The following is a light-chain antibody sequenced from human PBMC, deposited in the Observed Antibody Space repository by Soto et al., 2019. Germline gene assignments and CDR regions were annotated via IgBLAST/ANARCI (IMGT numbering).Light chain of an antibody. CDR3: QQRSNWPLT. CDR2: DAS. V-gene: IGKV3-11*01. J-gene: IGKJ4*01. Sequence: EIVLTQSPATLPLSPGERATLSCRASQGVSSYLAWYQQKPGQAPRLLIYDASNRATGIPARFSGSGSGTDFTLTISSPEPEDFAVYYCQQRSNWPLTFGGGTKVEIK. CDR1: QGVSSY.